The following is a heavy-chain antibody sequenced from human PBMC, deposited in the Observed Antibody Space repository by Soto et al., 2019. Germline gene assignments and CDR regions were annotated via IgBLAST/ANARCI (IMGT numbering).Heavy chain of an antibody. CDR1: GFTFSNYW. CDR3: ARDRGYSSFDY. J-gene: IGHJ4*01. D-gene: IGHD4-4*01. Sequence: GGSLRLSCAASGFTFSNYWMSWVRQAPGKGLEWVANINQDVTEKNFLDSVMGRSTISRDNAKSSLLLRMNSLRVEDTAVYYCARDRGYSSFDYWGQGTPVTVSS. V-gene: IGHV3-7*03. CDR2: INQDVTEK.